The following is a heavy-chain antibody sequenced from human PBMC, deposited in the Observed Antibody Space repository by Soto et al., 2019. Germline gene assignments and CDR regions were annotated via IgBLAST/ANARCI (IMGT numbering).Heavy chain of an antibody. CDR2: IIPILGTP. D-gene: IGHD4-17*01. J-gene: IGHJ3*02. CDR3: ARPAGDYLHHDAYDI. Sequence: QVQLVQSGAEVKKPGSSVKVSCKASGGTFSNYANSWVRQSPGQGLEWMGGIIPILGTPNSAQKFQGRVTITADESTTTAYMELSSLRSEDTAVYYCARPAGDYLHHDAYDIWGQGTMVTVSS. CDR1: GGTFSNYA. V-gene: IGHV1-69*12.